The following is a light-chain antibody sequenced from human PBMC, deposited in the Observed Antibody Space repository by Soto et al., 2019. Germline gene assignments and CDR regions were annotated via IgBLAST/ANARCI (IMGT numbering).Light chain of an antibody. CDR3: QQYNNWPPLT. Sequence: EIVMTQSPATLSVSPGESATLSCRASQSFSNNLAWYQQKRGQAPRLLIYGASNRAIGIPARFSGGGSGTEFTLTISSLQSEDFAVYYCQQYNNWPPLTFGGGTKVDIK. J-gene: IGKJ4*01. CDR1: QSFSNN. V-gene: IGKV3-15*01. CDR2: GAS.